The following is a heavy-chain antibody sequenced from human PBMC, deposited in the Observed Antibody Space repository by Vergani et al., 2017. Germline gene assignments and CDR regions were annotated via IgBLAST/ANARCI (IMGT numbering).Heavy chain of an antibody. J-gene: IGHJ4*02. V-gene: IGHV1-46*01. CDR3: ARSRMTALYFDY. CDR1: GYPFTSYY. D-gene: IGHD2-21*02. Sequence: QVQLVQSGAEVKKPGASVKVSCKASGYPFTSYYMHWVRQAPGQGLEWMGIINPSGGNTNYAQKLQGRVTMTTDTSTSTAYMELRSLRSDDTAVYYCARSRMTALYFDYWGQGTLVTVSS. CDR2: INPSGGNT.